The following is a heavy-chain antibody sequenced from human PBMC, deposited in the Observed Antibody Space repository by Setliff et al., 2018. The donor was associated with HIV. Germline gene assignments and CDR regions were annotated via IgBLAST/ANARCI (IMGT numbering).Heavy chain of an antibody. D-gene: IGHD2-15*01. CDR1: GGSISSYY. Sequence: PSETLSLTCTVSGGSISSYYWSWIRQPPGKGLEWIGYIYYSGSTNYNPPLKSRVTISVDTSKNQFSLKLSSVTAADTAVYYCARLLGYCSGGSCYSGWFDPWGQGTLVTVSS. V-gene: IGHV4-59*01. CDR3: ARLLGYCSGGSCYSGWFDP. J-gene: IGHJ5*02. CDR2: IYYSGST.